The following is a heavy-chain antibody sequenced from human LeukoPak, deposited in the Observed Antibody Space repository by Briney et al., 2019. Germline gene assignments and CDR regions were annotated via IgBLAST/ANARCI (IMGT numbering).Heavy chain of an antibody. J-gene: IGHJ4*02. V-gene: IGHV3-23*01. D-gene: IGHD5-18*01. CDR1: GFTFSSHA. CDR2: ISNSGGRT. CDR3: AKGGSRGYSYGYLDY. Sequence: PGASLRLSCAASGFTFSSHAMSWVRQAPGKGLEWVSAISNSGGRTLYADSVKGRFTISRDNSKNTLYLQMNSLRAEDTAVYYCAKGGSRGYSYGYLDYWGQGTLVPVSS.